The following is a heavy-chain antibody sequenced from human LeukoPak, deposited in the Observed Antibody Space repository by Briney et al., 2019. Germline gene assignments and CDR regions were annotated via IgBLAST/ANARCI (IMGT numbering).Heavy chain of an antibody. CDR1: GGSISSYY. D-gene: IGHD6-25*01. V-gene: IGHV4-59*08. Sequence: SSETLSLTCTVSGGSISSYYWSWIRQPPGKGLEWIGYIYYSGSTYYNPSLKSRVTISVDTSKNQFSLKLSSVTAADTAVYYCARFSGSSGRYYFDYWGQGTLVTVSS. CDR2: IYYSGST. CDR3: ARFSGSSGRYYFDY. J-gene: IGHJ4*02.